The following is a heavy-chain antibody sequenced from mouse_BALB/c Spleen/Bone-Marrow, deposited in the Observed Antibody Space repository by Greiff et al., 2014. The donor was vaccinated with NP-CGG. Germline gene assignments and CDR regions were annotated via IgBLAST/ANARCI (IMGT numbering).Heavy chain of an antibody. J-gene: IGHJ4*01. CDR2: IDPANGNT. Sequence: EVQLQQSGAELVKPGASVRLSCTASGFNIKDTYMHWVKQRPEQGLEWIGRIDPANGNTKYDPKFQGKATITADTSSNTAYLQLSSLTSEDTAVYYCAIYYGNYYAMDYWGQGTSVTVSS. CDR1: GFNIKDTY. D-gene: IGHD2-1*01. CDR3: AIYYGNYYAMDY. V-gene: IGHV14-3*02.